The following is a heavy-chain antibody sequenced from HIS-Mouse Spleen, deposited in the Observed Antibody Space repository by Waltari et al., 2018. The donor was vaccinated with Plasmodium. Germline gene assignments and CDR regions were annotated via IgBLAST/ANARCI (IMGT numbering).Heavy chain of an antibody. V-gene: IGHV3-13*01. D-gene: IGHD1-1*01. Sequence: EVQLVESGGGLVQPGGSLRLSCAASGFTFSSYDMHWVRLATGKGREWVSAIGTAGYTYYPGSVKGRFTISRENAKNSLYLQMNSLRAGDTAVYYCARGRWNHAFDIWGQGTMVTVSS. CDR1: GFTFSSYD. CDR3: ARGRWNHAFDI. CDR2: IGTAGYT. J-gene: IGHJ3*02.